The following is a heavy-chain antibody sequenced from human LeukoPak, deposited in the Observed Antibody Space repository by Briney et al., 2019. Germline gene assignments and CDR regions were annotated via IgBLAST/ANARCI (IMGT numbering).Heavy chain of an antibody. V-gene: IGHV6-1*01. D-gene: IGHD6-19*01. CDR2: TYYRSKWYN. CDR3: AYSRAGTFVYFDY. Sequence: SQTLSLTCAISGDIVSSNSAAWNWIRQSLSRGLEWLGRTYYRSKWYNDYAVSVKSRITINPDTSKNQFSLQLNSVTPEDTAVYNCAYSRAGTFVYFDYWGQGTLVTVSS. J-gene: IGHJ4*02. CDR1: GDIVSSNSAA.